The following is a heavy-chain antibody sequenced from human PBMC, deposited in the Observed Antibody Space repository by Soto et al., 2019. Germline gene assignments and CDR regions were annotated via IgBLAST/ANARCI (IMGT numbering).Heavy chain of an antibody. D-gene: IGHD6-19*01. CDR3: AKSVRGEWLASDY. CDR2: ISGSGGST. Sequence: EVQLLESGGGLVQPGGSLRLSCAASGFTFSSYAMSWVRQAPGKGLEWVSAISGSGGSTYYADSVKGRFTISRDNSKNTLYLQMNGLRAEDTAVYYCAKSVRGEWLASDYWGQGTLVTVSS. J-gene: IGHJ4*02. CDR1: GFTFSSYA. V-gene: IGHV3-23*01.